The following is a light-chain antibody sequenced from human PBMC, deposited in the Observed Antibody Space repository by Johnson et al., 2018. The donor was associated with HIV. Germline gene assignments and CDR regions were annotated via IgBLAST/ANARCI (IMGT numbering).Light chain of an antibody. V-gene: IGLV1-51*02. CDR2: ENN. J-gene: IGLJ1*01. CDR1: SSNIGNNY. CDR3: GTWDSSLSARYV. Sequence: QPVLTQPPSVSAAPGQKVTISCSGSSSNIGNNYVSWYQQLPGTAPKLLIYENNKRPSGIPDRFSGSKSGTSATLDITGLQTGDEADYYCGTWDSSLSARYVFGTGTKVTVL.